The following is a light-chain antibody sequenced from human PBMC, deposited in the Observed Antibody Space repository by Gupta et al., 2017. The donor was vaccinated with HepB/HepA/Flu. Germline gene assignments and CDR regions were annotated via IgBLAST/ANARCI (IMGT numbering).Light chain of an antibody. CDR1: QRVSTY. Sequence: RASQRVSTYLAWYQQRPGQAPRLLIYDASNRATGIPARFSGSGSQTDFSLIISSLEPEDSAVYYCQQRSNWPLTFGGGTKVEIK. V-gene: IGKV3-11*01. CDR3: QQRSNWPLT. CDR2: DAS. J-gene: IGKJ4*01.